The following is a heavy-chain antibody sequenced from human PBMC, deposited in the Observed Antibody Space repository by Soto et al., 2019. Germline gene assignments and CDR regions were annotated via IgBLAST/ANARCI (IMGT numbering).Heavy chain of an antibody. J-gene: IGHJ4*02. CDR2: ISSRSSDI. D-gene: IGHD3-10*01. CDR3: ALESAVRGVIYFDY. Sequence: EVQLVESGGGLVQPGGSLRLSCAASGFTFSSYSMNWVRQAPGKGLEWVSSISSRSSDIYYADSVKGRFTISSDNDKNSLYPKLNCRRDADTAVYHCALESAVRGVIYFDYWGQSTLVAVAA. V-gene: IGHV3-21*01. CDR1: GFTFSSYS.